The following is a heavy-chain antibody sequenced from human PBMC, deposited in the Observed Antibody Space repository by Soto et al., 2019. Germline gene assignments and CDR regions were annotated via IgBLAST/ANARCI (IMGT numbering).Heavy chain of an antibody. J-gene: IGHJ4*02. CDR3: AKERTQRVSRGVDY. V-gene: IGHV3-30*18. Sequence: VQLVESGGGVVQPGRSLRLSCAASGLTFSTYGMQWVRQAPGKGLEWVAVISFDGNVQYYADSVQGRFTISRDHSKNTLFLQMDRRRAEETVVYYWAKERTQRVSRGVDYWGQGTLVTVSS. CDR1: GLTFSTYG. CDR2: ISFDGNVQ. D-gene: IGHD1-1*01.